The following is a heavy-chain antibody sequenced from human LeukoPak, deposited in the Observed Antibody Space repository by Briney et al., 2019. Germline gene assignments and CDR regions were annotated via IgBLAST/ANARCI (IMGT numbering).Heavy chain of an antibody. CDR1: GFASTSHD. CDR2: ISGTGGST. CDR3: TRGLQGGLDS. V-gene: IGHV3-64*01. Sequence: GWSVRLSCGASGFASTSHDMHWVRQAPGKGLEYVSGISGTGGSTYYANSVKGRFIISRDNFKNTLYLQMGSLRAEDMAVYYCTRGLQGGLDSWGQGTLVTVS. J-gene: IGHJ4*02. D-gene: IGHD3-16*01.